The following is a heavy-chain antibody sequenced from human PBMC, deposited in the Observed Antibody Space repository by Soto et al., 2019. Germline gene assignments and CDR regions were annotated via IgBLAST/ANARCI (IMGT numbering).Heavy chain of an antibody. CDR1: GFTFRSFT. CDR3: TRDASRDSSARGWFDP. CDR2: ISSNSAYI. D-gene: IGHD6-13*01. V-gene: IGHV3-21*01. J-gene: IGHJ5*02. Sequence: GGSLRLSCAASGFTFRSFTMNWVRQAPGKGLEWVSTISSNSAYIYYTDALRGRSTISRDNAKNSLHLQMNSLRAEDTAVYYCTRDASRDSSARGWFDPWGPGTLVTVS.